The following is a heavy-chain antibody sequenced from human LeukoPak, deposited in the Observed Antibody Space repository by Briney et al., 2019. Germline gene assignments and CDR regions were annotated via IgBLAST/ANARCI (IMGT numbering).Heavy chain of an antibody. J-gene: IGHJ4*02. D-gene: IGHD6-19*01. V-gene: IGHV3-23*01. CDR3: AKDGGSSGWFDY. CDR2: ISGSGGST. Sequence: GGSLRLSCAASGFTFSSYAMSWVRQAPGKGLEWVSAISGSGGSTYYADSVKGRFTISRDNSKSTLYLQMNSLRAEDTAVYYCAKDGGSSGWFDYWGQGTLVTVSS. CDR1: GFTFSSYA.